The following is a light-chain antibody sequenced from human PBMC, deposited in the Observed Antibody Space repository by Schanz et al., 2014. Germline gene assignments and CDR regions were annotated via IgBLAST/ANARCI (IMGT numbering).Light chain of an antibody. V-gene: IGKV1-9*01. J-gene: IGKJ2*01. CDR1: QGISGY. CDR3: QLYNNWPPDYT. Sequence: DIQMTQSPSTLSASVGDRVTITCRASQGISGYLAWYQQKPGKAPKLLIHAASTLQSGVPSRFSGSGSGTDFSLTISSLQSEDFAVYYCQLYNNWPPDYTFGQGTKLEIK. CDR2: AAS.